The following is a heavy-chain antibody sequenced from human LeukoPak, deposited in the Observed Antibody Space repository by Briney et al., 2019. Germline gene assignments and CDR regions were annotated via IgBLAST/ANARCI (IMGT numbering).Heavy chain of an antibody. D-gene: IGHD3-22*01. J-gene: IGHJ3*02. Sequence: ASVRVSCKASGYNFTSYYMHWVRQAPGQGLEWMGIINPSGGSTSYAQKFQGRVTVTRDTYTSTAYMELRSLRSDDTAVYYCARDPVTGYYYDSSGTGTFDIWGQGTMV. CDR1: GYNFTSYY. CDR2: INPSGGST. V-gene: IGHV1-46*01. CDR3: ARDPVTGYYYDSSGTGTFDI.